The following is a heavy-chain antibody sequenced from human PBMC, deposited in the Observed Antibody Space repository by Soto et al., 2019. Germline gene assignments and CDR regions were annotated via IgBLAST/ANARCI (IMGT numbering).Heavy chain of an antibody. Sequence: QVQLQESGPGLVKPSETLSLTCTVSGGSISSYYWSWIRQPPGKGLEWIGYIYYSVTTNYNPSLKSRVNISVDTSKNQFSLKLSSVTAADTAVYYCARGPTYYYDSSGYYLFDYWGQGTLVTVSS. CDR1: GGSISSYY. D-gene: IGHD3-22*01. CDR3: ARGPTYYYDSSGYYLFDY. J-gene: IGHJ4*02. V-gene: IGHV4-59*01. CDR2: IYYSVTT.